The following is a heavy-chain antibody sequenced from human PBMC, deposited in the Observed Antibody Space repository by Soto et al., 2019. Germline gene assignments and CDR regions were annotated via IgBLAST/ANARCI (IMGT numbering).Heavy chain of an antibody. D-gene: IGHD3-16*01. CDR3: ATGSGVWGSSYCYYYGMDV. CDR1: GYTLTELS. Sequence: ASVKVSCKVSGYTLTELSMHWVRQAPGKGLEWMGGFDPEDGETIYAQKFQGRVTMTEDTSTDTAYMELSSLRSEDTAVYYCATGSGVWGSSYCYYYGMDVWGQGTTVTVSS. V-gene: IGHV1-24*01. CDR2: FDPEDGET. J-gene: IGHJ6*02.